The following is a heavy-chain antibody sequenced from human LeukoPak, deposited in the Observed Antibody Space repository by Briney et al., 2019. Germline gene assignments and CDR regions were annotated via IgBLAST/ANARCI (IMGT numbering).Heavy chain of an antibody. CDR3: ARDGLYYDILTGTFDY. J-gene: IGHJ4*02. CDR2: IKQDGSEK. Sequence: AGGSLRLSCAASGFTFSSYWMSWVRQAPGKGMEWVANIKQDGSEKYYVDSVKCRFTISRDNAKNSLYLQMNSLRAEDTAVYYCARDGLYYDILTGTFDYWGQGTLVTVSS. D-gene: IGHD3-9*01. CDR1: GFTFSSYW. V-gene: IGHV3-7*03.